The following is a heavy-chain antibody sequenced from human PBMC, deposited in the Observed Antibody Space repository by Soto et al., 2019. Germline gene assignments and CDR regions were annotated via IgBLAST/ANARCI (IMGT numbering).Heavy chain of an antibody. Sequence: SETLSLTCSVSGGSISSSNYYWGWIRQPPGKGLEWIGSIYYSGSTYYNPSLKSRITISVDTSKSQFSLKLNSVTAADTALYYCARALVGPTTWLDYWGQGTLVTVSS. CDR1: GGSISSSNYY. J-gene: IGHJ4*02. CDR2: IYYSGST. CDR3: ARALVGPTTWLDY. D-gene: IGHD1-26*01. V-gene: IGHV4-39*01.